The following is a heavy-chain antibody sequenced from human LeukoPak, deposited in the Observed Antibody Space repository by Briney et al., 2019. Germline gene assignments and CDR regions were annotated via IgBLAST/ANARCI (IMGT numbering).Heavy chain of an antibody. CDR1: GGSISSYY. J-gene: IGHJ5*02. CDR3: ASRNYDILTGSWFDP. Sequence: PSETLSLTCTVSGGSISSYYWGWIRQPPGKGLEWIAYIYYSGSTNFNPSLKSRVTISVDTSKNQFSLKLSSVTAADTAVYYCASRNYDILTGSWFDPWGQGTLVTVSS. V-gene: IGHV4-59*12. CDR2: IYYSGST. D-gene: IGHD3-9*01.